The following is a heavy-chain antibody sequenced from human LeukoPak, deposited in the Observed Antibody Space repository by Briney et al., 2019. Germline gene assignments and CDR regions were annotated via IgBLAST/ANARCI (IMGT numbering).Heavy chain of an antibody. CDR1: GFTFSSYE. J-gene: IGHJ4*02. Sequence: GGSLRLSCAASGFTFSSYEMNWVRQAPGKGLEWVSYISSSGSTIYYADSVKGRFTISRDNAKNSLYLQMNSLRAEDTAVYYCARAYYYGSGSYYWASDYWGQGTLVTVSS. CDR2: ISSSGSTI. D-gene: IGHD3-10*01. CDR3: ARAYYYGSGSYYWASDY. V-gene: IGHV3-48*03.